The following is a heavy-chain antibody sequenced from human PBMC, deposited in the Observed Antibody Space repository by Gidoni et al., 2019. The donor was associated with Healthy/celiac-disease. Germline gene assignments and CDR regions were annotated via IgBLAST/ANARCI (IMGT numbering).Heavy chain of an antibody. CDR3: ARVGRPGVAFDDAFDI. J-gene: IGHJ3*02. Sequence: QVQLVESGGGVVQPGRSLRLSCAASGFTFSSYGMHWVRQAPGKGLEWVAVIWYDGSNKYYADSVKGRFTISRDNSKNTLYLQMNSLRAEDTAVYYCARVGRPGVAFDDAFDIWGQGTMVTVSS. CDR2: IWYDGSNK. D-gene: IGHD3-3*02. CDR1: GFTFSSYG. V-gene: IGHV3-33*01.